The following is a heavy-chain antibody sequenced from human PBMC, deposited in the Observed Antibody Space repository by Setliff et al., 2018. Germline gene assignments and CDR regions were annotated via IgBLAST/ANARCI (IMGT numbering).Heavy chain of an antibody. J-gene: IGHJ3*01. CDR3: ARGGIYNYVSSAYFDL. V-gene: IGHV1-2*02. CDR1: GYTFSDYY. Sequence: ASVKVSCKASGYTFSDYYMYWVRQAPGQGLEWMGWINPKSGGAHYAQKVRGRVTMSRETSISTDYMELSRLTSDDTAVYYCARGGIYNYVSSAYFDLWGQGSMVTVSS. D-gene: IGHD3-22*01. CDR2: INPKSGGA.